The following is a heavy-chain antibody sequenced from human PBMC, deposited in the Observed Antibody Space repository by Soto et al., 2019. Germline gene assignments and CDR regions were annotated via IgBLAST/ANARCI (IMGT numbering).Heavy chain of an antibody. Sequence: PGESLKISCKGSGYSFTSYWISWVRQMPGKGLEWMGRIDPSDSYTNYSPSFQGHVNISADKSISTAYLQWSSLKASDTAMYYCAKGGSSWYPAGFDTWGQGTMVTLSS. CDR1: GYSFTSYW. CDR3: AKGGSSWYPAGFDT. D-gene: IGHD6-13*01. V-gene: IGHV5-10-1*01. J-gene: IGHJ5*02. CDR2: IDPSDSYT.